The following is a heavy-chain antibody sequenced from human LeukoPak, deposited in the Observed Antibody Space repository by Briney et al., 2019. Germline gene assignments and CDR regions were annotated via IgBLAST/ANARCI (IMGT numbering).Heavy chain of an antibody. Sequence: GASVKVSCKASGYTFTNYAMHWVRQAPGQRLEWMGWINAGNGNTKYSQYFQGRVTITKDTSASITYMELSSLRSEDTAVYYCTSNSGCLLDALDVWGQGTMVTVSS. D-gene: IGHD6-19*01. CDR2: INAGNGNT. V-gene: IGHV1-3*01. CDR1: GYTFTNYA. J-gene: IGHJ3*01. CDR3: TSNSGCLLDALDV.